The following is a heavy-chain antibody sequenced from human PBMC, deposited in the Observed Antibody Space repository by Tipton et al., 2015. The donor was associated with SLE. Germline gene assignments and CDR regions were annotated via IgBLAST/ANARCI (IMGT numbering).Heavy chain of an antibody. D-gene: IGHD5-12*01. Sequence: TLSLTCTVSGGSISGDDYYWSWIRQHPGMGLEWIGHKSYRGSTHSNPSLRSRVTISVDTSKNQFSLRLTPVTAADTAVYYCARGGVGGYDYLDYWGQGTPVVVSS. V-gene: IGHV4-31*03. J-gene: IGHJ4*02. CDR3: ARGGVGGYDYLDY. CDR2: KSYRGST. CDR1: GGSISGDDYY.